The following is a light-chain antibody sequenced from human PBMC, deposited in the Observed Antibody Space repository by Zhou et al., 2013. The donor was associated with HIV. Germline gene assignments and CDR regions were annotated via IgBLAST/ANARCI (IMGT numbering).Light chain of an antibody. J-gene: IGKJ4*01. V-gene: IGKV3D-20*01. CDR2: DVS. CDR3: QQYRTSVT. CDR1: QSVGSTY. Sequence: EIVLTQSPATLALSPGERATLSCGASQSVGSTYLAWYQQKPGLAPRLVIYDVSNRATGIPDRFSGSGSGTDFTLTISRLEPEDFAVYYCQQYRTSVTFGGGTTVEIK.